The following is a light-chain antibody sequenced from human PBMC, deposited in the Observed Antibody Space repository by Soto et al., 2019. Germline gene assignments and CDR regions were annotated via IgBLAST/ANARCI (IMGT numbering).Light chain of an antibody. CDR2: GAS. Sequence: EIVMTQSPGTLSLSPGERATLSCRASQSVSTNLAWYQQIPGQAPRLLIYGASTRATGIPARFSGSGSGTEFTLAISSLQSVDFAAYYCQQYNYWPQTFGLGTKVDIK. V-gene: IGKV3-15*01. CDR3: QQYNYWPQT. CDR1: QSVSTN. J-gene: IGKJ1*01.